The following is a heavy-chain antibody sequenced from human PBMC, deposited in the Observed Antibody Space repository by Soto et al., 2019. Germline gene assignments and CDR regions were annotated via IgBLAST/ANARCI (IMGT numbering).Heavy chain of an antibody. Sequence: QMPLVQSGPEVKKPGTSVKVSCKASGFTFTSSAVQWVRQARGQRLEWIGWIVVGSGNTNYAQKFQERVTITRDMSTSTAYMELSSLRSEDTAVYYCAADHYYDSSGYYPLPYYYYYYGMDVWGQGTTVTVSS. V-gene: IGHV1-58*01. J-gene: IGHJ6*02. D-gene: IGHD3-22*01. CDR1: GFTFTSSA. CDR3: AADHYYDSSGYYPLPYYYYYYGMDV. CDR2: IVVGSGNT.